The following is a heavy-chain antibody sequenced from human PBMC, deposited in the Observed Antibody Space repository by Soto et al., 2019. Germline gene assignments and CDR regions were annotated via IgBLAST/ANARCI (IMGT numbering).Heavy chain of an antibody. CDR1: GFTFSDFY. CDR3: ARVYWGSLY. V-gene: IGHV3-11*01. CDR2: ISNSGSNI. D-gene: IGHD1-26*01. Sequence: QVQLVESGGGLVKPGGSLRLSCAASGFTFSDFYMSWIRQAPEKGLECISYISNSGSNIYYADSVKGRFTISRDNAKDSLHLQMNSLRVEDTAVYYCARVYWGSLYWCQGTLVTVSS. J-gene: IGHJ4*02.